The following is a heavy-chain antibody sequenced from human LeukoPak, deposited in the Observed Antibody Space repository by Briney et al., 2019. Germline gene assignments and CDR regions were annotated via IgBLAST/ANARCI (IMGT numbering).Heavy chain of an antibody. CDR1: GGSFSGYY. CDR3: ARSRDGYNWDY. D-gene: IGHD5-24*01. Sequence: PSETLSLTCAVYGGSFSGYYWSWIRQPPGKGLEWIGEINHSGSTNYNPSLKSRVTISVDTSKNQFSLKLSSVTAADTAVYYCARSRDGYNWDYWGQGTLVTVSS. V-gene: IGHV4-34*01. CDR2: INHSGST. J-gene: IGHJ4*02.